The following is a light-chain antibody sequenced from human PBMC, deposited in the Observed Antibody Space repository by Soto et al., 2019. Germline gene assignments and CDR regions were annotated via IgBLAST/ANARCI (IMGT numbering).Light chain of an antibody. J-gene: IGKJ4*01. V-gene: IGKV1-33*01. Sequence: DIQMTQSPSPLPASVGDRVIITCQASQAISNHLNWYQQKPGRAPKLLIYDTSNLEIGVLSRFRGSGGGTDFTFTITTLQPEDFATYFCQQTDILPLTFGGGTTVDMK. CDR1: QAISNH. CDR2: DTS. CDR3: QQTDILPLT.